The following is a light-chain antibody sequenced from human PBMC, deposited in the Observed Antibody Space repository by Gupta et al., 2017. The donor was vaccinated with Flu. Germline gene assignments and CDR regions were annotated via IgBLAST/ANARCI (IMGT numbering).Light chain of an antibody. CDR3: RSADSAGIYAGV. CDR2: KDR. J-gene: IGLJ3*02. Sequence: YELTQPPSVSVSPGQTARITCSGDGLPDQYAYWYQQRPGQAPVLVIYKDRERPSGISERFAGSRSGTTVTLTISGVQAEDEAVYYCRSADSAGIYAGVFGGGTKLTVL. CDR1: GLPDQY. V-gene: IGLV3-25*02.